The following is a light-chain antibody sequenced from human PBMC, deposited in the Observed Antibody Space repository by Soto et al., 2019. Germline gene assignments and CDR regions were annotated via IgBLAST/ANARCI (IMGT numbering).Light chain of an antibody. V-gene: IGKV1-12*01. Sequence: DIQMTQSPSSVSASVGDRVTITCRASQDIRTWLDWYQQKPGKAPKLLIYTASILDTGVPSRFSGSGSRTDFTLTISSLEPEDFATYFCQQASSFPLTFGGGTRVEIK. CDR2: TAS. CDR1: QDIRTW. CDR3: QQASSFPLT. J-gene: IGKJ4*01.